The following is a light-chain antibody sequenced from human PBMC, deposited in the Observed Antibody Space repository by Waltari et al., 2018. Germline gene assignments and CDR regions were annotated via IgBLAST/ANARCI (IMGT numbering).Light chain of an antibody. CDR1: SPNIRTNT. CDR2: ANY. Sequence: QSVLTQPPSTSGTPGQTVTISCSGSSPNIRTNTVTWYQQFPGTAPKVLVFANYHRPSGVPNRFSASKSGTSASLVISGLQSEDEGDYFCVAWDDSLIGRVFGGGTTLTVL. CDR3: VAWDDSLIGRV. V-gene: IGLV1-44*01. J-gene: IGLJ3*02.